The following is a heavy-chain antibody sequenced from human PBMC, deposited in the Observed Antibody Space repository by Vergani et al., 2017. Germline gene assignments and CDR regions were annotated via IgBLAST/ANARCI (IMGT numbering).Heavy chain of an antibody. CDR2: IDWDDDK. Sequence: QITLKESGPTLVKPTQTLTLTCTFSGFSLSTSGMCVSWIRQPPGKALEWLALIDWDDDKYYSTSLKTRLSISKDTSKNQVVLTLTNMDPVDTAMYFCGRSFYFDSSGYFCDVWGQGTMVTVSS. J-gene: IGHJ3*01. V-gene: IGHV2-70*12. CDR3: GRSFYFDSSGYFCDV. CDR1: GFSLSTSGMC. D-gene: IGHD3-22*01.